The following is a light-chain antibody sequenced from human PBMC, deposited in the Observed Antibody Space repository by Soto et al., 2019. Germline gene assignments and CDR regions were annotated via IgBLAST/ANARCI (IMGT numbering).Light chain of an antibody. V-gene: IGKV1-33*01. J-gene: IGKJ4*01. Sequence: DIQMPQSPSSLSASVGDRVTITCQACQDISNYLNWYQQEPGKAPKLLIYYASNLETGVPSRFSGSGSETDFTFTISSRQPQAIATNDYQQDANLPRVTFGGGTKVEIK. CDR3: QQDANLPRVT. CDR2: YAS. CDR1: QDISNY.